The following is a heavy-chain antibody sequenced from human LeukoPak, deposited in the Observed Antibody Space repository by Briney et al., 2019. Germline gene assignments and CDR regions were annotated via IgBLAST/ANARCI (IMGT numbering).Heavy chain of an antibody. CDR1: GFTFSSYA. J-gene: IGHJ4*02. CDR2: ISYDGSNK. D-gene: IGHD2-15*01. V-gene: IGHV3-30*04. Sequence: GGSLRLSCAASGFTFSSYAMHWVRQAPGKGLEWVAVISYDGSNKYYADSVKGRFTISRDNSKNTLYLQMNSLRAEDTAVNYCARAEDIVVVVAATYWGQGTLVTVSS. CDR3: ARAEDIVVVVAATY.